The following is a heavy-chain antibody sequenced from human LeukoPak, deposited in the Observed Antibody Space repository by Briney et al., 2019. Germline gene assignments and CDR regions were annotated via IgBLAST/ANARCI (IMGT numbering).Heavy chain of an antibody. J-gene: IGHJ4*02. Sequence: GASVKVSCKASGGTFSSYAISWVRQAPGQGLEWMGGIIPIFGTANYAQKFQGRVTITADKSASTAYMELSSLRSEDTAVYYCASELPYCTNGVCYQGFDYWGQGTLVTVSS. V-gene: IGHV1-69*06. CDR3: ASELPYCTNGVCYQGFDY. CDR1: GGTFSSYA. CDR2: IIPIFGTA. D-gene: IGHD2-8*01.